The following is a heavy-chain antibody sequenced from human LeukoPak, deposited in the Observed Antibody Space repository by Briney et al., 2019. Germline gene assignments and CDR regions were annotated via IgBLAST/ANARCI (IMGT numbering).Heavy chain of an antibody. CDR2: ISSSSSYI. CDR3: ARGSGDYVLSGPAAAFDT. CDR1: GFTFSSYS. J-gene: IGHJ3*02. D-gene: IGHD4-17*01. Sequence: GGSLRLSCAASGFTFSSYSMNWVRQAPGKGVEWVSSISSSSSYIYYADSVKGRFTISRDNAKNSLYLQMNSLRAEDTAVYYCARGSGDYVLSGPAAAFDTWGQGTMVTVSS. V-gene: IGHV3-21*01.